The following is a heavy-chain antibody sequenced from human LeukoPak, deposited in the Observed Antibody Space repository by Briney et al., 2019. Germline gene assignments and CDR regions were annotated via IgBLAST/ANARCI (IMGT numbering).Heavy chain of an antibody. Sequence: SVKVSCKASGYTFTSYYIYWVRQAPGQGLEWMGIINPSGGTTSNAQKFQGRVTMTRDTSTSTVYMELSSLRFEDTAVYYCARLYASSSKVRFDPWGQGTLVTVSS. CDR1: GYTFTSYY. J-gene: IGHJ5*02. CDR3: ARLYASSSKVRFDP. D-gene: IGHD6-6*01. CDR2: INPSGGTT. V-gene: IGHV1-46*01.